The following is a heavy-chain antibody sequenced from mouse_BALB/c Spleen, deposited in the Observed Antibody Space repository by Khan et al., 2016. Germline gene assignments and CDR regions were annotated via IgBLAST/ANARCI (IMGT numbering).Heavy chain of an antibody. V-gene: IGHV9-3-1*01. CDR1: GYTFTNYG. CDR3: ARLSLYYTMDY. J-gene: IGHJ4*01. CDR2: INTYTGEP. Sequence: QIQLVQSGPELKKPGETVKISCKASGYTFTNYGMNWVKQAPGKGLKWMGWINTYTGEPTYADDFKGRFAFSLETSASTAYLQINNLKNEDTATYFCARLSLYYTMDYWGQGTSVTVSP.